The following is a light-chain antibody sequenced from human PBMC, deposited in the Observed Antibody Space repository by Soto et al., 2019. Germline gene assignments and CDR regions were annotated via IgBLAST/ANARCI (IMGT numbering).Light chain of an antibody. J-gene: IGLJ1*01. CDR2: EVS. V-gene: IGLV2-14*01. Sequence: QSVLTQPASVSGPPGQSITISCTGTSSDVGGYNYVSWYQQHPGKAPKLMIYEVSNRPSGVSNRFSGSKSGNTASLTISGLQAEDEADYYCSSYTSSSTVYVFGTGTKVNVL. CDR1: SSDVGGYNY. CDR3: SSYTSSSTVYV.